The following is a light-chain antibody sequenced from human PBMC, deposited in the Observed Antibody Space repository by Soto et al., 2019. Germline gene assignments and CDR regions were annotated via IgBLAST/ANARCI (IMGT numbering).Light chain of an antibody. CDR3: QQYDNWPPT. Sequence: EIVMTQSPATLSVSPGERATLSCRASQSLRSDLAWYQQKPGQAPRLLIYGASTRATDIPARFSGSGSGTEFTLTISSXQSEDFAVYYCQQYDNWPPTFGQGTRLETK. J-gene: IGKJ5*01. CDR2: GAS. CDR1: QSLRSD. V-gene: IGKV3-15*01.